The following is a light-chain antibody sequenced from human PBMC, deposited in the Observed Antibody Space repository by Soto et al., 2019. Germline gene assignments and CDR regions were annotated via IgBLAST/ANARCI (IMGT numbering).Light chain of an antibody. CDR2: GAT. Sequence: EVVMTQSPVTLSVSPGERATLSCRASQGVSSNLAWYQGRAGQAPRLVMYGATSVATSIAGRFSGSGSGTELALTISSLQSEDFAVYYCQQYNNWPRTFGQGTKVDI. J-gene: IGKJ1*01. V-gene: IGKV3-15*01. CDR1: QGVSSN. CDR3: QQYNNWPRT.